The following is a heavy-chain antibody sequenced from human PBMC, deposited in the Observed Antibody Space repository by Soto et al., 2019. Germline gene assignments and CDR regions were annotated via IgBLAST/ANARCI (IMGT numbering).Heavy chain of an antibody. CDR2: IYHGGST. J-gene: IGHJ5*02. V-gene: IGHV4-4*02. CDR3: ARGPTITGTIHLFDP. D-gene: IGHD1-7*01. Sequence: PSETLSLTCAVSGGSISSSNWWTWVRQPPGKGLEWIGGIYHGGSTDYNPSLKSRVTISIDKSKNQFSLKLSSVIAADTAVYYCARGPTITGTIHLFDPWGQGTLVIVSS. CDR1: GGSISSSNW.